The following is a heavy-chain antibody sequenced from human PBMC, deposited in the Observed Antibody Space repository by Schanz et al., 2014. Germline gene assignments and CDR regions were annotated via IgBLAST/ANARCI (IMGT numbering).Heavy chain of an antibody. Sequence: QVQLVESGGGVVQPGRSLRLSCAASGITLSGYGLHWVRQAPGKGLEWVGFISFDGRNTGYAHSVKGRFTISRDNSKNTVNLKMNSLRAEDTAVYYCAKEKEEVAADGSFFDYWGQGTLVTVSP. V-gene: IGHV3-30*18. CDR3: AKEKEEVAADGSFFDY. D-gene: IGHD6-13*01. CDR1: GITLSGYG. J-gene: IGHJ4*02. CDR2: ISFDGRNT.